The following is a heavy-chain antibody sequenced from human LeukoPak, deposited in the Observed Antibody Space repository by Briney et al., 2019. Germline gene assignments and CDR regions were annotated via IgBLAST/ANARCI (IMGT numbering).Heavy chain of an antibody. Sequence: GGSLRLSCAASGFTFDDYAMHWVRQGPGKGLEWVSGISWNSGSIGYADSVKGRFTISRDNAKNSLYLQMNSLRSDDTAVYHCARALPHVRSGYYYYYMDVWGKGTTVTISS. D-gene: IGHD6-25*01. CDR2: ISWNSGSI. V-gene: IGHV3-9*01. CDR1: GFTFDDYA. CDR3: ARALPHVRSGYYYYYMDV. J-gene: IGHJ6*03.